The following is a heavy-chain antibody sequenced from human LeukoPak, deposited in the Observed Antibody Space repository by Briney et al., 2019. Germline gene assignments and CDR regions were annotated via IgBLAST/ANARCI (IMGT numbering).Heavy chain of an antibody. J-gene: IGHJ4*02. CDR3: VRGVEY. CDR1: GFTFSTSW. V-gene: IGHV3-7*04. CDR2: INQDEGHK. Sequence: PGGSLRLSCEVSGFTFSTSWMSWVRQAPGQGLEWVANINQDEGHKDYEDSVKGRFTVSRDNAKNSLYLQMNRLRVDDTAMYFCVRGVEYWGQGTPVTVSS.